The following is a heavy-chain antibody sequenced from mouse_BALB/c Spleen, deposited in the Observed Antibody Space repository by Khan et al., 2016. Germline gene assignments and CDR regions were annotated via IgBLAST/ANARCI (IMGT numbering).Heavy chain of an antibody. D-gene: IGHD2-13*01. CDR1: GFSLTDYG. V-gene: IGHV2-6-5*01. CDR3: AKHMGTYYAMDY. Sequence: QMQLQQSGPGLVAPSQSLSITCTVSGFSLTDYGVSWIRQPPGKGLEWLGVIWGGGSTYYNSALKSRLSISKDHSKSQVFLKMNSLQTDDTAMYXCAKHMGTYYAMDYWGQGTSVTVSS. CDR2: IWGGGST. J-gene: IGHJ4*01.